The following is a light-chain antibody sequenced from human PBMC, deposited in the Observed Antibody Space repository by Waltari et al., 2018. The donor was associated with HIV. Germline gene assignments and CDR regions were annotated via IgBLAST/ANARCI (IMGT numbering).Light chain of an antibody. CDR1: SSDIGAYTF. V-gene: IGLV2-8*01. CDR3: SSYAGSNRFVV. Sequence: QSALTQPPSASGSPGQSVAISCTGTSSDIGAYTFVSWYQQQPVSAPKLIIFEVTKRATGVPARFSGFKAANTASLTVSGLLPEDDADYYCSSYAGSNRFVVFGGGTRLTVL. CDR2: EVT. J-gene: IGLJ2*01.